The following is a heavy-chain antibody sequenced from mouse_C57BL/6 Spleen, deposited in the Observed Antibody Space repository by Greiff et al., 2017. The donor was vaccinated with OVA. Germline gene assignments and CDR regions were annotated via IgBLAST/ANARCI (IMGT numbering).Heavy chain of an antibody. CDR3: ARLITTVKDY. Sequence: EVKLMESGGDLVKPGGSLKLSCAASGFTFSSYGMSWVRQTPDKRLEWVATISSGGSYTYYPDSVKGRFTISRDNAKNTLYLQMSSLKSKDTAMYYCARLITTVKDYWGQGTTLTVSS. D-gene: IGHD1-1*01. CDR2: ISSGGSYT. V-gene: IGHV5-6*01. J-gene: IGHJ2*01. CDR1: GFTFSSYG.